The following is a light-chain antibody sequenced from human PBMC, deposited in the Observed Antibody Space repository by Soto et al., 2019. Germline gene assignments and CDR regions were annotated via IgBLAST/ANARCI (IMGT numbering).Light chain of an antibody. V-gene: IGKV1-5*03. Sequence: DIQMTQSPSTLSASVGDRVTITCRASQSISSWLAWYQQKPGKAPKLLNYKASSLESGVPSRFSGSGSGTEFTLTISSLQPDDFAAYYCLHYNSYSRAFGPGTKVDVK. CDR2: KAS. J-gene: IGKJ3*01. CDR3: LHYNSYSRA. CDR1: QSISSW.